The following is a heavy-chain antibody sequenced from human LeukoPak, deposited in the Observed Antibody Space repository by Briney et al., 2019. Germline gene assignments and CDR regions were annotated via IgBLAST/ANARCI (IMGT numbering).Heavy chain of an antibody. J-gene: IGHJ4*02. CDR2: IYSSGST. Sequence: SETLSLTCTVSGGSIGGHYWSWIRQSPGKGLEWIGYIYSSGSTKYNPSLKSRVTILIDTSKNQFSLKLSSVTAADTAVYYCARGLMVRGEKLVDYRGQGTLVTVSS. V-gene: IGHV4-59*11. CDR1: GGSIGGHY. CDR3: ARGLMVRGEKLVDY. D-gene: IGHD3-10*01.